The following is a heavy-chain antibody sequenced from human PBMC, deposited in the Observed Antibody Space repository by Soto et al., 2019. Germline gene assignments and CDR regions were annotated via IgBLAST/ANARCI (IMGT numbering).Heavy chain of an antibody. V-gene: IGHV3-7*03. CDR1: GLTFKRCW. J-gene: IGHJ5*02. D-gene: IGHD3-10*01. Sequence: GGYLRLSCAASGLTFKRCWMSWLRQAPGKGLEWVANINQDGSETYYEDSVKGRFSISRDNAKNSLYLQMNSPRVDDAAVYHCASEYTTAWFGKSALGNNWSAPWAQRP. CDR3: ASEYTTAWFGKSALGNNWSAP. CDR2: INQDGSET.